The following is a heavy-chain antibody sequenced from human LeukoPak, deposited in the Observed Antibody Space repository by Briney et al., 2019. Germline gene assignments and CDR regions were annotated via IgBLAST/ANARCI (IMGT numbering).Heavy chain of an antibody. J-gene: IGHJ4*02. CDR3: ARLAATGY. CDR2: INHSGST. Sequence: NPSETLSLTCAVYGGSFSGYYWSWIRQPPGKGLEWIGEINHSGSTNYNPSLKSRVTISVDTSKNQFSLQLSSVTAADTAVYYCARLAATGYWGQGTLVTVSS. V-gene: IGHV4-34*01. CDR1: GGSFSGYY. D-gene: IGHD1-26*01.